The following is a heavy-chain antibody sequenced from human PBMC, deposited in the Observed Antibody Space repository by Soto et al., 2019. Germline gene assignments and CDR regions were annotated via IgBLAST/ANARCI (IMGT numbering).Heavy chain of an antibody. D-gene: IGHD3-9*01. CDR3: ARERELRGLRYFDWSLGGFDP. CDR1: GGSFSGYY. V-gene: IGHV4-34*01. Sequence: SETLSLTCAVYGGSFSGYYWSWIRQPPGKGLEWIGEINHSGSTNYNPSLKSRVTISVDTSKNQFSLKLSRLRSDDTAVYYCARERELRGLRYFDWSLGGFDPWGQGTLVTVSS. CDR2: INHSGST. J-gene: IGHJ5*02.